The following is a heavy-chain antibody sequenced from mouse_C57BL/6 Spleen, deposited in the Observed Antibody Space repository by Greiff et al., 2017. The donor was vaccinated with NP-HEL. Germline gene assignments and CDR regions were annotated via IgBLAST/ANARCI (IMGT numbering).Heavy chain of an antibody. CDR2: ISSGGSYT. D-gene: IGHD1-1*01. V-gene: IGHV5-6*01. Sequence: VQLQQSGGDLVKPGGSLKLSCAASGFTFSSYGMSWVRQTPDKRLEWVATISSGGSYTYYPDSVKGRFTISRDNAKNTLYLQMSSLKSEDTAMYYCARQTTVVATRGYFDYWGQGTTLTVSS. J-gene: IGHJ2*01. CDR1: GFTFSSYG. CDR3: ARQTTVVATRGYFDY.